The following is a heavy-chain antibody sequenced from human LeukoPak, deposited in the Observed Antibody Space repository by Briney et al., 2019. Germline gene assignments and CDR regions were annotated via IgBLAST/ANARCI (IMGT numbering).Heavy chain of an antibody. D-gene: IGHD3-10*01. CDR3: AGLYGSGSYYNPLGY. J-gene: IGHJ4*02. CDR2: IYPGDSDT. V-gene: IGHV5-51*01. CDR1: GYSFTSYW. Sequence: GESLKISCKGSGYSFTSYWIGWVRQMPGKGLEWMGIIYPGDSDTRYSPSFQGQVTISADKSISTAYLQWSSLKASDTAMYYCAGLYGSGSYYNPLGYWGQGTLVTVSS.